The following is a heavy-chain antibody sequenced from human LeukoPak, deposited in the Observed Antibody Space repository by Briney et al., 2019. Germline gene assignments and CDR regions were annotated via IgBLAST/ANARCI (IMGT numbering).Heavy chain of an antibody. Sequence: GGSLRLSCAASGFTVSSNYMSWVRQAPGKGLEWVSVIYSGGSTYYADSVKGRFTISRDNSKNTLYLQMNSLRAEDTAVYCCATYDSSGYYPDYWGQGTLVTVSS. CDR2: IYSGGST. D-gene: IGHD3-22*01. V-gene: IGHV3-53*01. J-gene: IGHJ4*02. CDR3: ATYDSSGYYPDY. CDR1: GFTVSSNY.